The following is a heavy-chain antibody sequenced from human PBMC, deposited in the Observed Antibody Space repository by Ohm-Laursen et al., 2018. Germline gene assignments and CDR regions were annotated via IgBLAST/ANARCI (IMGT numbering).Heavy chain of an antibody. CDR3: ARESDWNPDY. CDR1: GYTFTGYY. V-gene: IGHV1-2*02. D-gene: IGHD1-1*01. J-gene: IGHJ4*02. Sequence: GSSVKVSCKVSGYTFTGYYFHWVRQAPGQGLEWMGWINPDSGVTNYAQKFRGRVSLTRDTSISTAYMELSSLRSEDTAVYYCARESDWNPDYWGQGTLVTVSS. CDR2: INPDSGVT.